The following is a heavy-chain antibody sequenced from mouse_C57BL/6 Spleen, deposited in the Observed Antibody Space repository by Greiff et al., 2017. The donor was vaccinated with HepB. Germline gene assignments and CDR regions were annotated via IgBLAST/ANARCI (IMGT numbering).Heavy chain of an antibody. CDR1: GYTFSDYY. D-gene: IGHD1-1*01. J-gene: IGHJ2*01. CDR2: INPYNGGT. V-gene: IGHV1-19*01. CDR3: AREDTTVNFDY. Sequence: EVQLQQSGPVLVKPGASVKMSCKASGYTFSDYYMNWVKQSHGKSLEWIGVINPYNGGTSYNQKFKGKATLTVDKSSSTAYMELNSLTSEDSAVYYCAREDTTVNFDYWGQGTTLTVSS.